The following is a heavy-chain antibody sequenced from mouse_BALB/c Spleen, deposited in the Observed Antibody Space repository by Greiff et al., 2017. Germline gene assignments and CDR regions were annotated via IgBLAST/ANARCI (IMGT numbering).Heavy chain of an antibody. D-gene: IGHD2-1*01. Sequence: QVQLKESGPGLVAPSQSLSITCTVSGFSLTSYGVSWVRQPPGKGLEWLGVIWAGGSTNYNSALMSRLSISKDNSKSQVFLKMNSLQTDDTAMYYCAREGNYRFAYWGQGTLVTVSA. CDR1: GFSLTSYG. J-gene: IGHJ3*01. CDR2: IWAGGST. CDR3: AREGNYRFAY. V-gene: IGHV2-9*02.